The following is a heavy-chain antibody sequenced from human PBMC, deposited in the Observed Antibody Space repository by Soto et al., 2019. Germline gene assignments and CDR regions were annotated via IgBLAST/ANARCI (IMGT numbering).Heavy chain of an antibody. J-gene: IGHJ1*01. CDR1: SGSFSGYY. Sequence: PSETLSLTCSIYSGSFSGYYWSWIRQPPGKGLEWIGEISQSGNTNYSPSLKSRVSISIDTSKKQFSLNLASVSAADTAVYYCARAPGVSSSYQTPPEFRGQGTLGTVSS. CDR3: ARAPGVSSSYQTPPEF. V-gene: IGHV4-34*01. D-gene: IGHD6-13*01. CDR2: ISQSGNT.